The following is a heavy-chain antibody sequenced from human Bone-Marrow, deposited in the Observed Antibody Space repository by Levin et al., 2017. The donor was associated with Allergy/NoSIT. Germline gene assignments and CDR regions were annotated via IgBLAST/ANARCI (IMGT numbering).Heavy chain of an antibody. CDR1: GFTYTSYW. V-gene: IGHV3-74*03. CDR2: INIDGSRI. CDR3: ARTSGESAIDY. Sequence: GGSLRLSCEASGFTYTSYWMHWVRQAPGKGLVWVSRINIDGSRITYADSVEGRFTISRDNAQNTLYLQMNSLTAADTAMYYCARTSGESAIDYWGQGTLVNVSS. J-gene: IGHJ4*02. D-gene: IGHD3-10*01.